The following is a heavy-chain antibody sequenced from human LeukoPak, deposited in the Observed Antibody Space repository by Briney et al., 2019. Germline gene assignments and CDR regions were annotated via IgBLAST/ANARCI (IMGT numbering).Heavy chain of an antibody. CDR1: GYTFTYYA. CDR3: ARVNTELRRAGYSSGWHTYDAFDI. D-gene: IGHD6-19*01. J-gene: IGHJ3*02. Sequence: ASVKVSCKASGYTFTYYAMNWVRQAPGQGLEWMGWINTNTGNPTYAQGFTGRFVFSLDTSVSTAYLQISSLKAEDTAVYYCARVNTELRRAGYSSGWHTYDAFDIWGQGTMVTVSS. V-gene: IGHV7-4-1*02. CDR2: INTNTGNP.